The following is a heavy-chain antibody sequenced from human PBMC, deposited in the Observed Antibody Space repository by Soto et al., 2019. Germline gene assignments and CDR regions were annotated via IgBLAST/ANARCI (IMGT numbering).Heavy chain of an antibody. J-gene: IGHJ6*01. D-gene: IGHD2-2*01. Sequence: EVQLLESGGGLVQPGGSLRLSCAASGFTFSSYAMSWVRQAPGKGLEWVSAISGSGGSTYYADSVKGRFTISRDNSKNTLYLQMNSLGAEDTAVYYCAKYVVEVPAAMPVGVMDVWGQGSTVTVSS. V-gene: IGHV3-23*01. CDR3: AKYVVEVPAAMPVGVMDV. CDR2: ISGSGGST. CDR1: GFTFSSYA.